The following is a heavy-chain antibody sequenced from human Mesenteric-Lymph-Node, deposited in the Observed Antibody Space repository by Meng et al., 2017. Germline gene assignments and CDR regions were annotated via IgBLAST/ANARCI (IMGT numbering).Heavy chain of an antibody. CDR3: ARGPTTYFDY. CDR2: INHSGST. CDR1: GGSFSGYY. J-gene: IGHJ4*02. Sequence: QLQLQQWGAGLLKPSETLSLTCAVYGGSFSGYYWSWIRQPPGKGLEWIGEINHSGSTNYNPSLKSRVTISVDTSKNQFSLKLSSVTAADTAVYYCARGPTTYFDYWGQGTLVTVSS. V-gene: IGHV4-34*01. D-gene: IGHD4-17*01.